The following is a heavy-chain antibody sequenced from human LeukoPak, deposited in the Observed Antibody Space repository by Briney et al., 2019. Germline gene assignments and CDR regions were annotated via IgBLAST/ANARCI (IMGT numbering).Heavy chain of an antibody. J-gene: IGHJ4*02. CDR3: AKDHVPIAAAGTDY. D-gene: IGHD6-13*01. CDR1: GFSFSTYG. V-gene: IGHV3-30*02. CDR2: IRYDGSNK. Sequence: PGGSLRLSCAASGFSFSTYGMHWVRQAPGKGLEWVAFIRYDGSNKYYADSVKGRFTISRDNSKNTLYLQMNSLRAEDTAVYYCAKDHVPIAAAGTDYWGQGTLVTVSS.